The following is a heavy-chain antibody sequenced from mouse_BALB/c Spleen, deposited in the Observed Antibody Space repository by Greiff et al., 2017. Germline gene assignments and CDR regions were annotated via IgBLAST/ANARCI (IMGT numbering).Heavy chain of an antibody. CDR1: GYSITSDYA. V-gene: IGHV3-2*02. J-gene: IGHJ4*01. D-gene: IGHD4-1*01. CDR3: ARVTGLGAMDY. Sequence: EVKLLESGPGLVKPSQSLSLTCTVTGYSITSDYAWNWIRQFPGNKLEWMGYISYSGSTSYNPSLKSRISITRDTSKNQFFLQLNSVTTEDTATYYCARVTGLGAMDYWGQGTSVTVSS. CDR2: ISYSGST.